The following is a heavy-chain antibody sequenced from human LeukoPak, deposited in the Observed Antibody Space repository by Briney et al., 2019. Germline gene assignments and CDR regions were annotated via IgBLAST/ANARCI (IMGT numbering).Heavy chain of an antibody. V-gene: IGHV4-39*01. J-gene: IGHJ4*02. CDR2: SYYSGAT. CDR1: GGSIRTPTYY. Sequence: SETLSLTCTVSGGSIRTPTYYWGWIRQPPGKGLEWIASSYYSGATYYNTSLRSRLTTFVDTSNNQFYMNLSSVTAADTGVYYCARHHSGSSYFDLWGQGILVTVSS. D-gene: IGHD1-26*01. CDR3: ARHHSGSSYFDL.